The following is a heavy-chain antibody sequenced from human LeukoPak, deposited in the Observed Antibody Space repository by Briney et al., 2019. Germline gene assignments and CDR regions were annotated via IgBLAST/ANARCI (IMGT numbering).Heavy chain of an antibody. CDR1: GYIFTSYG. J-gene: IGHJ4*02. CDR3: ARSTVTTWDFDY. Sequence: GASVKVSCKASGYIFTSYGISWVRQAPGQGLEWMGWISVYTGNTNYAHKLQGRVTMTTDTSTNTASMELSSLRSEDTAVYYCARSTVTTWDFDYWGQGTLVTVSS. V-gene: IGHV1-18*01. D-gene: IGHD4-11*01. CDR2: ISVYTGNT.